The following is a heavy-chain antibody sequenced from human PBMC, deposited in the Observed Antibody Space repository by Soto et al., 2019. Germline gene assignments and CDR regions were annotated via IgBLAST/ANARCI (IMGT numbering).Heavy chain of an antibody. CDR3: VRDGTKTLRDWFDP. Sequence: SETLSLPCTVSGASIRGFYWRWIRKSAGKGLEWIGRIYAPGTTDYHPSLKSRVMMSVDTSKKQFSRKVRSVTAADTAVYYCVRDGTKTLRDWFDPWGQGISVTVSA. D-gene: IGHD1-1*01. CDR2: IYAPGTT. V-gene: IGHV4-4*07. J-gene: IGHJ5*02. CDR1: GASIRGFY.